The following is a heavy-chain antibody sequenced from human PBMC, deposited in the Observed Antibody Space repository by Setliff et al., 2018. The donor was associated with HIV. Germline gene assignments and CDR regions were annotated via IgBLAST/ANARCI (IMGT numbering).Heavy chain of an antibody. CDR3: ARGTNYYDSHSFPQYYYNAMDV. D-gene: IGHD3-10*01. CDR2: IIPIFGTA. J-gene: IGHJ6*02. V-gene: IGHV1-69*05. CDR1: GGTFSSYA. Sequence: SVKVSCKASGGTFSSYAISWVRQAPGQGLEWMGGIIPIFGTANYAQKFQGRVTITTDESTSTAYMELSSLRSEDTAVYYCARGTNYYDSHSFPQYYYNAMDVWGQGTTVTVSS.